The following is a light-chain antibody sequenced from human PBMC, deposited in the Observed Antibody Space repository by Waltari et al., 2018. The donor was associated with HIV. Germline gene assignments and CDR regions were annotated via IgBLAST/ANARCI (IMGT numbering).Light chain of an antibody. Sequence: VLTQPPSASGTPGRRVTLSCSGSTPNIGRNYVFWYQPLPGTAPNLRIHRNDQRPSGVPDRFSASASGTSASLAISGLRSEDEAGYYCVSWDDSLRGVLFGGGTKVAVL. J-gene: IGLJ2*01. CDR2: RND. CDR1: TPNIGRNY. V-gene: IGLV1-47*01. CDR3: VSWDDSLRGVL.